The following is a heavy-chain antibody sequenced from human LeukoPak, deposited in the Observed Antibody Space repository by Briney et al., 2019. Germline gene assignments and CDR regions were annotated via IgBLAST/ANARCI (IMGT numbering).Heavy chain of an antibody. V-gene: IGHV3-15*01. J-gene: IGHJ3*02. CDR1: GLTFSSYA. CDR2: IKTNTAGGGGTT. CDR3: TSNDAFDI. Sequence: GGSLRLSCAVSGLTFSSYAMSWVRPAPGKGLEWVSRIKTNTAGGGGTTDYAAPVKGRFTISRDDSKNTLYLQMNSLKTEDTAVYYCTSNDAFDIWGQGTMVTVSS.